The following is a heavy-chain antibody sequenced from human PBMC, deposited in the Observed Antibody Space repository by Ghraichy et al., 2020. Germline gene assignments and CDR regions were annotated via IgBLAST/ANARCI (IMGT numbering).Heavy chain of an antibody. CDR1: GYTFTGYY. D-gene: IGHD3-3*01. V-gene: IGHV1-2*06. CDR2: INPNSGGT. CDR3: VRDHQYYDFWCGYYRTQAVDY. Sequence: ASVKVSCKASGYTFTGYYMHWVRQAPGQGLEWMGRINPNSGGTNYAQKFQGRVTMTRDTSISTAYMELSRLRSDDTAVYYCVRDHQYYDFWCGYYRTQAVDYWGQGTLFTVSS. J-gene: IGHJ4*02.